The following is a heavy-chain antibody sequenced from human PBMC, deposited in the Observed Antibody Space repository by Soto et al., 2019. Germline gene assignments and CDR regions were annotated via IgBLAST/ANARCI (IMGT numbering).Heavy chain of an antibody. V-gene: IGHV3-11*06. D-gene: IGHD3-9*01. Sequence: GGSLSLSCAASGFTFSDYYMSWIRQAPGKGLEWVSYISSSSSYTNYADSVKGRSTISRDNAKNSLYLQINSLRAEDTAVYYCAREERYFDWLPPNWFDPWGQGTLVTVSS. CDR3: AREERYFDWLPPNWFDP. CDR2: ISSSSSYT. CDR1: GFTFSDYY. J-gene: IGHJ5*02.